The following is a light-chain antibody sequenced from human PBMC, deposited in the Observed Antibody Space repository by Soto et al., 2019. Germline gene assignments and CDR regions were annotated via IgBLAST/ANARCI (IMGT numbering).Light chain of an antibody. V-gene: IGKV1-39*01. J-gene: IGKJ1*01. CDR2: TTS. CDR1: QPISDY. Sequence: DIQMTQSPSSLSASVGDRVTITCRTSQPISDYLNWYQQKPGKAPTLLIDTTSNLQSGVPSMFSVSGSATHFTLTISILQPEDFATYYCQQHYKTPRTFGQGTKVEI. CDR3: QQHYKTPRT.